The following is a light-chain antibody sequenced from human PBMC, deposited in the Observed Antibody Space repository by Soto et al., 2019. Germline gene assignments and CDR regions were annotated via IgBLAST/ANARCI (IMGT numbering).Light chain of an antibody. J-gene: IGLJ2*01. CDR2: EVS. CDR3: SSYTSSSTVV. CDR1: SSDVGGYNY. Sequence: QSVLTQPASVSGSPGQSITISCTGTSSDVGGYNYVSWYQQHPGKAPKLKIYEVSNRPSGVSNRFFGSKSGNTASLTISGLQAEDEADYYCSSYTSSSTVVFGGGTKLTVL. V-gene: IGLV2-14*01.